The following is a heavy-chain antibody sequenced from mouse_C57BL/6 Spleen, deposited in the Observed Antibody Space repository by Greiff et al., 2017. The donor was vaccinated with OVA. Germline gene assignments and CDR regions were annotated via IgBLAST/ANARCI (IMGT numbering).Heavy chain of an antibody. CDR2: IDPEDGET. CDR3: AREVTTGY. D-gene: IGHD2-2*01. V-gene: IGHV14-2*01. Sequence: VRLQQSGAELVKPGASVKLSCTASGFNIKDYYMHWVKQRTEQGLEWIGRIDPEDGETKHAPKFQGKATITADTASNTAYLQLSSLTSEDTAVYYCAREVTTGYWGQGTTLTVSS. CDR1: GFNIKDYY. J-gene: IGHJ2*01.